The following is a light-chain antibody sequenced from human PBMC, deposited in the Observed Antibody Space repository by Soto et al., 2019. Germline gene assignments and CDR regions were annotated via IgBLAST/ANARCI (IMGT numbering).Light chain of an antibody. Sequence: DSVMTQSPDSLAVSLGERATINCKSSQSVLYSSNNKNYLAWYQQKAGQPPNLIIYWASTRKSGVPDRFSGSGSGTDFTLTISSLQAEDVEVYYCHQYYTTPWTFGQGTRVDLK. CDR1: QSVLYSSNNKNY. CDR3: HQYYTTPWT. V-gene: IGKV4-1*01. J-gene: IGKJ1*01. CDR2: WAS.